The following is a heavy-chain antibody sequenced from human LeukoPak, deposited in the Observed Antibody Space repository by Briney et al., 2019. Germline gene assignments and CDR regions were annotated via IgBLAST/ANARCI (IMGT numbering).Heavy chain of an antibody. CDR1: AFTFSSYS. CDR2: ISSSGSYI. CDR3: ARVYHDYGDYEYDY. D-gene: IGHD4-17*01. Sequence: PGGSLRLSCAASAFTFSSYSMNWVRQAPGKGLEWVSSISSSGSYIYYADSVKGRFTISRDNAKNSLYLQMNSLRAEDTAVYYCARVYHDYGDYEYDYWGQGTLVTVSS. J-gene: IGHJ4*02. V-gene: IGHV3-21*01.